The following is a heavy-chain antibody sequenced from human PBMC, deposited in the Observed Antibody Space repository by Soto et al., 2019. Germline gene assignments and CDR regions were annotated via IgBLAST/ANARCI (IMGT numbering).Heavy chain of an antibody. CDR1: GGSISSYY. D-gene: IGHD3-10*01. Sequence: SETLSLTCTVSGGSISSYYWSWIRQPPWKGLEWFGYIYYSGSTNYNPSLKSRVTISVDTSKNQFSLKLSSVTAADTAVYYCARDPGITMVRGVIIPAGSFDYWGQGTLVTVSS. J-gene: IGHJ4*02. V-gene: IGHV4-59*01. CDR2: IYYSGST. CDR3: ARDPGITMVRGVIIPAGSFDY.